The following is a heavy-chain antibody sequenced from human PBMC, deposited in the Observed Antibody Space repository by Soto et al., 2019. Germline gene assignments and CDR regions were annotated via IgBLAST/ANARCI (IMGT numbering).Heavy chain of an antibody. D-gene: IGHD5-12*01. V-gene: IGHV3-23*01. CDR1: GFTFSSYA. CDR2: ISGSGGST. Sequence: PGGSLRLSXAASGFTFSSYAMSWVRQAPGKGLEWVSAISGSGGSTYYADSVKGRFTISRDNSKNTLYLQMNSLRAEDTAVYYCAKDGYNLYYFDYWGQGTLVTVSS. J-gene: IGHJ4*02. CDR3: AKDGYNLYYFDY.